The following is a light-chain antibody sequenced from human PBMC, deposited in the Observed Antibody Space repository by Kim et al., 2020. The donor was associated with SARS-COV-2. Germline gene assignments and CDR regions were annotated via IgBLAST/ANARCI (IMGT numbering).Light chain of an antibody. V-gene: IGKV3-15*01. J-gene: IGKJ2*01. Sequence: CPGERATRPCRASQSVSSNLAWYQQKPGQAPRLLIYGASTRATGIPARFSGSGSGTEFTLTISSLQSEDFAVYYCQQYNNWPPSYTFGQGTKLEI. CDR2: GAS. CDR3: QQYNNWPPSYT. CDR1: QSVSSN.